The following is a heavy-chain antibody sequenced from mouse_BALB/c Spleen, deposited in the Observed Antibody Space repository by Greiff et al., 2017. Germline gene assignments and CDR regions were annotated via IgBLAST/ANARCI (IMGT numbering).Heavy chain of an antibody. Sequence: QVHVKQSGAELARPGASVKLSCKASGYTFTSYWMQWVKQRPGQGLEWIGAIYPGDGDTRYTQKFKGKATLTADKSSSTAYMQLSSLASEDSAVYYCARGEAMDYWGQGTSVTVSS. CDR1: GYTFTSYW. J-gene: IGHJ4*01. CDR2: IYPGDGDT. CDR3: ARGEAMDY. D-gene: IGHD2-13*01. V-gene: IGHV1-87*01.